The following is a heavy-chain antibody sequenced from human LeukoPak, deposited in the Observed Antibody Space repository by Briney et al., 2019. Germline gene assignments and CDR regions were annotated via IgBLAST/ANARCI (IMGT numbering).Heavy chain of an antibody. CDR1: GFTFSSYA. Sequence: GGSLRLSCAASGFTFSSYAVSWVRQAPGKGLEWVSSISGSGVATYSADSVKGRFTISRDNSNNMVYLQMNSLRAEDTALYFCAKETLAGFDSWGQGTLVTVSS. J-gene: IGHJ4*02. CDR3: AKETLAGFDS. CDR2: ISGSGVAT. V-gene: IGHV3-23*01.